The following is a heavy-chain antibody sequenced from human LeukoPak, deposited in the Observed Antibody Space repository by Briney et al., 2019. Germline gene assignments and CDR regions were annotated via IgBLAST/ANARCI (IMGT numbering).Heavy chain of an antibody. CDR2: ITWNSDSI. Sequence: GGSLRLSCAASGFTFDDFGMSWVRQAPGKGLEWVSGITWNSDSIDYADSVKGRFTISRDNAKDSLYLQMNSLRAEDMALYYCAKGGGGRLIYYYYMDVWGKGTTVTVSS. CDR1: GFTFDDFG. J-gene: IGHJ6*03. D-gene: IGHD3-16*01. V-gene: IGHV3-9*03. CDR3: AKGGGGRLIYYYYMDV.